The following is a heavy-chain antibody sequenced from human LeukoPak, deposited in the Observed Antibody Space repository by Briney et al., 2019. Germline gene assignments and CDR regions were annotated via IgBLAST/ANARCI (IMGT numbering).Heavy chain of an antibody. V-gene: IGHV1-8*01. D-gene: IGHD7-27*01. CDR2: MNPNSGNT. CDR1: GYAFTTYD. J-gene: IGHJ3*02. CDR3: ASVLAGGAFDI. Sequence: ASVKVSCKASGYAFTTYDINWVRQATGQGLEWMGWMNPNSGNTGYAQKFQGRVTMTRSTSISTAYMELSSLRSEDTAVYYCASVLAGGAFDIWGQETMVTVSS.